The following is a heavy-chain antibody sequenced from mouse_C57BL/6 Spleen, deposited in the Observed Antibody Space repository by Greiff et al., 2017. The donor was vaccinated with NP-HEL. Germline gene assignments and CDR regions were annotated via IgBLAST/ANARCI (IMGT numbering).Heavy chain of an antibody. CDR3: ARFYYGNPMDD. Sequence: VQLKESGPGLVKPSQSLSLTCSVTGYSITSGYYWNLIRQFPGNKLEWMGYISYDGSNNYNPSIKNRISITRDTSKNQFFLTLDSVTTEDTATYCCARFYYGNPMDDWGQGTSVTVSS. J-gene: IGHJ4*01. D-gene: IGHD2-1*01. CDR2: ISYDGSN. CDR1: GYSITSGYY. V-gene: IGHV3-6*01.